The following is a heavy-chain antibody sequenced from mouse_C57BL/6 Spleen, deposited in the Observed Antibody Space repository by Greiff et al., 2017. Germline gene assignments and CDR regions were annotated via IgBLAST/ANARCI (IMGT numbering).Heavy chain of an antibody. CDR1: GFTFSDYY. CDR3: ARHDHGGDFAY. V-gene: IGHV5-12*01. Sequence: EVKLVESGGGLVQPGGSLKLSCAASGFTFSDYYMYWVRQTPEKRLEWVGYISNGGGSTYYPDNVKGRFTISRDNAKNTLYLQMSRLKSEDTAMYYCARHDHGGDFAYWGQGTLVTVSA. J-gene: IGHJ3*01. CDR2: ISNGGGST.